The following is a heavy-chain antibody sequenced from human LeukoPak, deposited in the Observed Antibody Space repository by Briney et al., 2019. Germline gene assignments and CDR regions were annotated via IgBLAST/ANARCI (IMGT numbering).Heavy chain of an antibody. CDR1: GFTFSSYA. CDR3: ARAKPKNMVRGLIMRRESRYYFDY. J-gene: IGHJ4*02. V-gene: IGHV3-23*01. D-gene: IGHD3-10*01. CDR2: ISGSGGST. Sequence: GGSLRLSCAASGFTFSSYAMSWVRQAPGKGLEWGSAISGSGGSTYYADSVKGRFTISRDNSKNTLYLQMNSLRAEDTAVYYCARAKPKNMVRGLIMRRESRYYFDYWGQGTLVTVSS.